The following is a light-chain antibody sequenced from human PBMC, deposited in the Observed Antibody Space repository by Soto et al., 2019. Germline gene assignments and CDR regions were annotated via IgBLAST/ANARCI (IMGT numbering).Light chain of an antibody. J-gene: IGKJ4*01. CDR3: QQYDNSPLT. CDR2: GAS. Sequence: DIVLTQSPGTLSLSPGERAALSFRSSQSVSSSYLAWYQQKPGQAPRLLIYGASSRATGIPDRFIGSGSGTNFPPTISRLEPEDFAVYYCQQYDNSPLTFGGGTKVDIK. CDR1: QSVSSSY. V-gene: IGKV3-20*01.